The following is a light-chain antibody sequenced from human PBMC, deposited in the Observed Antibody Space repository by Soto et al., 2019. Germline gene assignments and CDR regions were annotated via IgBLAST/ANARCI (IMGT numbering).Light chain of an antibody. Sequence: DIVMTQSPLSLPVTPGEPASISCRSSQSLLHSNGYNYLDWYLQKPGQSPQLLIYLGSNRASGVPERFSGSGSGTDFTLKISRVEAEDVGVYYCMQSLLQVTFGQGTKLEIK. CDR3: MQSLLQVT. CDR1: QSLLHSNGYNY. J-gene: IGKJ2*01. V-gene: IGKV2-28*01. CDR2: LGS.